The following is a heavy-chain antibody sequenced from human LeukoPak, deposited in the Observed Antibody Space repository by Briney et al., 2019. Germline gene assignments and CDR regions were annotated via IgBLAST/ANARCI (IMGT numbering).Heavy chain of an antibody. CDR2: ISSSGSTI. CDR1: GFTFSNE. Sequence: GGSLRLSCAASGFTFSNEMNWVRQAPGKGLEWVSYISSSGSTIYYADSVKGRFTIFRDNAKNSLYLQMNSLRAEDTAVYYCARVGMIVGADYWGQGTPVTVSS. V-gene: IGHV3-48*03. CDR3: ARVGMIVGADY. J-gene: IGHJ4*02. D-gene: IGHD1-26*01.